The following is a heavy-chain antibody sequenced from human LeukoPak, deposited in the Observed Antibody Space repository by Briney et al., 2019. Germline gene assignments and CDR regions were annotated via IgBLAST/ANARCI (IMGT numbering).Heavy chain of an antibody. CDR1: GFTFSSYA. D-gene: IGHD6-19*01. Sequence: PGGSLRLSCAASGFTFSSYAMSWVRQAPGKGLEWVSAISGSGGFTYYADSVKGHFTISRDNSKNTLYLQMNSLRAEDTAVYYCARGWLVRSPFDYWGQGTLVTVSS. J-gene: IGHJ4*02. CDR2: ISGSGGFT. V-gene: IGHV3-23*01. CDR3: ARGWLVRSPFDY.